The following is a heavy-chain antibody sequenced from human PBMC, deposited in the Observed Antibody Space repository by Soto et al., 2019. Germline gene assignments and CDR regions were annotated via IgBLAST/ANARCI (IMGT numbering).Heavy chain of an antibody. CDR3: GKVDCGSSGCQLIHY. CDR1: GFTFSSFA. V-gene: IGHV3-23*01. CDR2: ITASDGST. Sequence: EMQLLESGGGLVQPGGSLRLSCVASGFTFSSFAMSWVRQAPGKGLERVSRITASDGSTNYGEFAKGRFSISRDNSKNTLYLQMNCLRAEDTAVYYCGKVDCGSSGCQLIHYWGQGTLVTVSS. D-gene: IGHD2-2*01. J-gene: IGHJ4*02.